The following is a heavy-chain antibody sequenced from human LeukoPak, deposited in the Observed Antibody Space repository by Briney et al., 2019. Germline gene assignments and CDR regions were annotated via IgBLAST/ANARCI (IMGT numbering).Heavy chain of an antibody. V-gene: IGHV4-31*01. Sequence: SETLSLTYTVSGGSISSGTYHWSWIRQYAGKGLEWIGHISHGGTTYYNPSLRSQVTISMDTSRNRFSLKLDSVTAADAALYYCARDRPPNYYDSSGYYLDYWGQGTLVTVSS. J-gene: IGHJ4*02. D-gene: IGHD3-22*01. CDR2: ISHGGTT. CDR3: ARDRPPNYYDSSGYYLDY. CDR1: GGSISSGTYH.